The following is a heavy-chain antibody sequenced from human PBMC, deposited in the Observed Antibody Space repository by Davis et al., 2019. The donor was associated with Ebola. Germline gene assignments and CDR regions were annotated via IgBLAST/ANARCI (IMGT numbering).Heavy chain of an antibody. Sequence: GESLKISCAASGFIFSNFAMSWVRQAPGKGLEWVSAMSASGGHTYYADSVKGRFTISRDNSKNTLYLQMSSLRAEDTAVYYCVKFDYYYMDVWGKGTTVTVSS. CDR1: GFIFSNFA. V-gene: IGHV3-23*01. CDR3: VKFDYYYMDV. CDR2: MSASGGHT. J-gene: IGHJ6*03.